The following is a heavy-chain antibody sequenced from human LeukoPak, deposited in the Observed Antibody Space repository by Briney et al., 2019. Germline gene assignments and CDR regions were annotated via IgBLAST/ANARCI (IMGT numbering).Heavy chain of an antibody. CDR3: ARARCSLYDILTGYYNLDY. Sequence: AVSLRLSCAASGFTFSSYSMNWVRQAPGKGLEWVSSINSSSSYIYYADSVKGRFTISRDNAKNSMYLQMNSLRAQDTAVYYCARARCSLYDILTGYYNLDYWGQGTLVTVSS. D-gene: IGHD3-9*01. CDR1: GFTFSSYS. J-gene: IGHJ4*02. V-gene: IGHV3-21*01. CDR2: INSSSSYI.